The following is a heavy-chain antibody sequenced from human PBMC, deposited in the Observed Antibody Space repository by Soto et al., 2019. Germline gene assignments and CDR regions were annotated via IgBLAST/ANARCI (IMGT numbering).Heavy chain of an antibody. CDR2: IYFSGSA. V-gene: IGHV4-59*12. D-gene: IGHD2-2*01. Sequence: SETLSLTCTVSGGSITSYYWSWIRQPPGKGLEWIGYIYFSGSANYNPSLKSRVTISVDTSKNQFSLKLSSVTAADTAVYYCARGLRVRDCSSTSCYRNVWGQGTTVTVSS. CDR3: ARGLRVRDCSSTSCYRNV. CDR1: GGSITSYY. J-gene: IGHJ6*02.